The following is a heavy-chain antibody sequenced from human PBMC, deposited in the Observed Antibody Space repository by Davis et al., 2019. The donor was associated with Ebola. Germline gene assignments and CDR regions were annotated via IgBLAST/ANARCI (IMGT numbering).Heavy chain of an antibody. J-gene: IGHJ3*02. D-gene: IGHD2-2*01. CDR1: GFTFSSYE. Sequence: GGSLRLSCAASGFTFSSYEMNWVRQAPGAGLQWVSTICGSSGATYYADSVKGRFTISRDDSKNTLSLQMNSLRADDTAVYHCAKGRIASCYDVFDIWGQGTKVTVSS. CDR2: ICGSSGAT. CDR3: AKGRIASCYDVFDI. V-gene: IGHV3-23*01.